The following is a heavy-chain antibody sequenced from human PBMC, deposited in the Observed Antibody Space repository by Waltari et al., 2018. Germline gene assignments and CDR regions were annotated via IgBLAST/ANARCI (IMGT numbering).Heavy chain of an antibody. CDR3: ARIGYDILTGPYGPQYFDY. Sequence: QVQLQQWGAGLLKPSETLSLTCAVYGGSFSGSYWSWIRQPPGKGLEWIGEINHSGSTNYNPSLKSRVTISVDTSKNQFSLKLSSVTAADTAVYYCARIGYDILTGPYGPQYFDYWGQGALVTVSS. J-gene: IGHJ4*02. D-gene: IGHD3-9*01. V-gene: IGHV4-34*01. CDR2: INHSGST. CDR1: GGSFSGSY.